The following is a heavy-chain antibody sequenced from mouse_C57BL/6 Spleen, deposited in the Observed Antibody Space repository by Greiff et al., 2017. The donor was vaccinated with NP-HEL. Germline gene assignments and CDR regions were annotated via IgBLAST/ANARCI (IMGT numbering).Heavy chain of an antibody. V-gene: IGHV1-52*01. Sequence: QVQLQQPGAELVRPGSSVKLSCKASGYTFTSYWMHWVKQRPIQGLEWIGNIDPSDSETHYNQKFKDKATLTVDKSSSTAYMQLSSLTSDDSAVYSCARTYSFYWYFDVWGTGTTVTVSS. CDR2: IDPSDSET. J-gene: IGHJ1*03. D-gene: IGHD2-12*01. CDR1: GYTFTSYW. CDR3: ARTYSFYWYFDV.